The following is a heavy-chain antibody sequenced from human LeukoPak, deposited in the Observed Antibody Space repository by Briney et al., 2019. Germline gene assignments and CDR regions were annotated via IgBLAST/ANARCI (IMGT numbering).Heavy chain of an antibody. CDR1: GGSISSGGYY. CDR2: IYYSGST. Sequence: SETLSLTCTVSGGSISSGGYYWSWIRQHPGKGLEWIGYIYYSGSTYYNPSLKSRVTISVDTSKNQFSLKLSSVTAADTAVYYCAREGGPYRPLDYSGQGTLVTVSS. V-gene: IGHV4-31*03. J-gene: IGHJ4*02. CDR3: AREGGPYRPLDY.